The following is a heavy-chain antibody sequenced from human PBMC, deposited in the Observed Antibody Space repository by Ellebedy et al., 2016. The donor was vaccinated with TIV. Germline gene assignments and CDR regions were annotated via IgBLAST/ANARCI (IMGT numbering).Heavy chain of an antibody. J-gene: IGHJ4*02. V-gene: IGHV3-21*01. CDR2: ISSSSSYI. Sequence: GESLKISCAASGFTFSSYSMNWVRQAPGKGLEWVSSISSSSSYIYYADSVKGRFTISRDNAKNSLYLQMNSLRAEDTAVYYCARLDTAMAMHIDYWGQGTLVTVSS. CDR1: GFTFSSYS. CDR3: ARLDTAMAMHIDY. D-gene: IGHD5-18*01.